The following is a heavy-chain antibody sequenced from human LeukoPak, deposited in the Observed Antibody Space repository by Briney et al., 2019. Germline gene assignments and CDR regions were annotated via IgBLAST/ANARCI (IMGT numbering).Heavy chain of an antibody. J-gene: IGHJ6*03. V-gene: IGHV4-39*07. CDR3: ARHSGSFYYYYYMDV. D-gene: IGHD1-26*01. CDR1: GGPISSTSYY. Sequence: PSETLSLTCTVSGGPISSTSYYWGWIRQPPGKGLEWIGTISYSGSTYYNPSLKSRVTISVDTSKNHFSLRLSSVTAADTAVYYCARHSGSFYYYYYMDVWGKGTTVTVSS. CDR2: ISYSGST.